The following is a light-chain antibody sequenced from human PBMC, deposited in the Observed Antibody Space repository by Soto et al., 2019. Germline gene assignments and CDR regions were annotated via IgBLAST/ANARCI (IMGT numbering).Light chain of an antibody. V-gene: IGKV1-39*01. Sequence: DIQMTQSPSSLSASVGDRVTITCRASQSISSYLNWYQQKPGKAPKLLIYAASSLQSGVPSRFSGSGSGTDFXXTISSLQPEDFATYYCQQSYSTPLTFGGGTKVEIK. CDR2: AAS. CDR1: QSISSY. CDR3: QQSYSTPLT. J-gene: IGKJ4*01.